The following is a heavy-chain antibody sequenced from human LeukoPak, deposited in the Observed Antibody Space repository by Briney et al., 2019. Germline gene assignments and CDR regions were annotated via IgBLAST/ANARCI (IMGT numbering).Heavy chain of an antibody. CDR3: ARDEPGRSWYN. CDR2: IVGSST. Sequence: GGSLRLSCAASGFTFSDYHMSWVRQAPGKGLELVSAIVGSSTHYADSVKGRFTISRDNSKNTLYLQMNSLRAEDTAVYYCARDEPGRSWYNWGQGTLVTVSS. V-gene: IGHV3-23*01. J-gene: IGHJ4*02. D-gene: IGHD6-13*01. CDR1: GFTFSDYH.